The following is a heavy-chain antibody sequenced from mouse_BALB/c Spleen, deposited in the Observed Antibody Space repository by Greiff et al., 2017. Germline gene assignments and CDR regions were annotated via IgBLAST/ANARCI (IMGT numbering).Heavy chain of an antibody. CDR2: IDPFNGGT. Sequence: VQLKQSGPELMKPGASVKISCKASGYSFTSYYMHWVKQSHGKSLEWIGYIDPFNGGTSYNQKFKGKATLTVDKSSSTAYMHLSSLTSEDSAVYYCARTSTMITLYYAMDYWGQGTSVTVSS. CDR3: ARTSTMITLYYAMDY. V-gene: IGHV1S135*01. J-gene: IGHJ4*01. D-gene: IGHD2-4*01. CDR1: GYSFTSYY.